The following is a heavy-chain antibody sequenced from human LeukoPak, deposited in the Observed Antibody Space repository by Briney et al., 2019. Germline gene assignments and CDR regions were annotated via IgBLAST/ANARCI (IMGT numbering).Heavy chain of an antibody. Sequence: ASVKVSCKASGYSFSGYGMLWVRQAPGQGLEYMGWINTNTGNPTYAQGFTGRFVFSLDTSVNTAYLQISSLMAEDSAVYYCARAGAARLSRDYWGQGTLVTVSS. D-gene: IGHD6-6*01. CDR2: INTNTGNP. CDR1: GYSFSGYG. J-gene: IGHJ4*02. CDR3: ARAGAARLSRDY. V-gene: IGHV7-4-1*02.